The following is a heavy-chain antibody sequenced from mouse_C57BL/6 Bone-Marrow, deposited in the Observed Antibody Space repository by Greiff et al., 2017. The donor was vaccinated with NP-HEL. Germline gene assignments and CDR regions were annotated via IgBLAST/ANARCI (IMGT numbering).Heavy chain of an antibody. J-gene: IGHJ2*01. CDR1: GYTFTSYT. CDR2: INPSSGYT. D-gene: IGHD2-5*01. V-gene: IGHV1-4*01. Sequence: QVQLKQSGAELARPGASVKMSCKASGYTFTSYTMHWVKQRPGQGLEWIGYINPSSGYTKYNQKFKDKATLTADKSSSTAYMQLSSLTSEDSAVYYCARGGLYSNYPYYFDYWGQGTTLTVSS. CDR3: ARGGLYSNYPYYFDY.